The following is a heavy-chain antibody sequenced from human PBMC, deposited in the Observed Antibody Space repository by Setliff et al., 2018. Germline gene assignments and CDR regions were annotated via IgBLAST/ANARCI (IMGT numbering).Heavy chain of an antibody. D-gene: IGHD3-10*01. CDR2: ISSSSSYI. CDR1: GFTFSSYS. J-gene: IGHJ5*02. CDR3: VRLLDSDL. V-gene: IGHV3-21*01. Sequence: PGGSLRLSCAASGFTFSSYSMNWVRQAPGKGLEWVSSISSSSSYIYYANSVTGRFTISRDNAKNTVYLQMNNLRAEDTAVYFCVRLLDSDLWGQGTLVTVSS.